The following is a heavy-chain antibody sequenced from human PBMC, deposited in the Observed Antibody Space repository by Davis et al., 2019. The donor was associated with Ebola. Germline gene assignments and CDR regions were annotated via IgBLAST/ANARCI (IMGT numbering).Heavy chain of an antibody. CDR1: GYGFADYW. J-gene: IGHJ2*01. Sequence: KVSCKGSGYGFADYWIAWVRQTPGKGLEWMGIIYAGDSDSRYSPSFEGQVIISVDRSIKTVYLQWKSLRASDTAVYYCARLYGPGHYLNWYFNLWGRGTLVTVSS. D-gene: IGHD3-10*01. CDR3: ARLYGPGHYLNWYFNL. V-gene: IGHV5-51*01. CDR2: IYAGDSDS.